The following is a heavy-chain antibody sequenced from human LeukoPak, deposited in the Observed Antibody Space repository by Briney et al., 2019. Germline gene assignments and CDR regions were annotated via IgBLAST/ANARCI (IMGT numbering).Heavy chain of an antibody. CDR3: ARGVYLLRLVPDAKAGDDAFDI. CDR1: GFTFSSYS. Sequence: GGSLRLSCAASGFTFSSYSMNWVRQAPGKGLEWVSSISSSSSYIYYADSVKGRFTISRDNAKNSLYLQMNSLRAEDTAVYYCARGVYLLRLVPDAKAGDDAFDIWGQGTMVTVSS. J-gene: IGHJ3*02. V-gene: IGHV3-21*01. CDR2: ISSSSSYI. D-gene: IGHD2-2*01.